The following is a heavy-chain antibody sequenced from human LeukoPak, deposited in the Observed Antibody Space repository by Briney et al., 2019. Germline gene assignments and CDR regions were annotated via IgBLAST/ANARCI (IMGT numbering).Heavy chain of an antibody. V-gene: IGHV1-69*02. D-gene: IGHD3-3*01. Sequence: GSSVKVSCKASGGTFSSYTISWVRQAPGQGLERMGRIIPILGIANYAQKFQGRVTITADKSTSTAYMELSSLRSEGTAVYYCARLTPSPEDYDFWSGYGGFDYWGQGTLVTVSS. CDR3: ARLTPSPEDYDFWSGYGGFDY. CDR2: IIPILGIA. J-gene: IGHJ4*02. CDR1: GGTFSSYT.